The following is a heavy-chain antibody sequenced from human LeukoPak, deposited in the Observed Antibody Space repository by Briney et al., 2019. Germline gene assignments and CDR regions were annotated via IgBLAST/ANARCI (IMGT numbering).Heavy chain of an antibody. D-gene: IGHD2-2*01. J-gene: IGHJ4*02. Sequence: GGSLRLSCAASGFTFSSYSMHWVRQAPGKGLEWVSSISSSNSYIYYADSVKGRFTISRDNAQNSLYLQINSLSAHGPAVYLCAGVWSAANYYWGQGTLVTVSS. CDR1: GFTFSSYS. CDR3: AGVWSAANYY. CDR2: ISSSNSYI. V-gene: IGHV3-21*04.